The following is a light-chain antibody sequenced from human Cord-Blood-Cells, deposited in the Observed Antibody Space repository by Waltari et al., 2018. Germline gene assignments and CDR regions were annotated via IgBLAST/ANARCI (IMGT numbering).Light chain of an antibody. CDR1: QSVSSSY. CDR3: QQYGSSPWT. V-gene: IGKV3-20*01. J-gene: IGKJ1*01. CDR2: GAS. Sequence: EIVLTQSPGTLSLSPGERATLSCRASQSVSSSYLAWYQQKPGQAPRLLIYGASSTTPGTPTRFSGSGSETDFTLTISRLEPEDFAVYYCQQYGSSPWTFGQGTKVEIK.